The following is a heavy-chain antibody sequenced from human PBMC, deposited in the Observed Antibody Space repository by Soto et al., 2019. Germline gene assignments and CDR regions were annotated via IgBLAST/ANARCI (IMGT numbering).Heavy chain of an antibody. CDR1: GGSISSSSYY. V-gene: IGHV4-39*07. CDR2: IYYSGST. J-gene: IGHJ4*02. D-gene: IGHD4-17*01. Sequence: PSETLSLTCTVSGGSISSSSYYWGWIRQPPGKGLEWIGSIYYSGSTYYNPSLKSRVTISVDTSKNQSSLKLSSVTAADTAVYYCARGVTTVTTFDYWGQGTLVTVSS. CDR3: ARGVTTVTTFDY.